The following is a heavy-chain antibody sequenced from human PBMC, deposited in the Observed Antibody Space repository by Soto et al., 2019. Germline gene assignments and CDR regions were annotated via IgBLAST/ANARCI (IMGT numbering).Heavy chain of an antibody. CDR3: ARKGPRAARPNH. V-gene: IGHV3-11*01. Sequence: QVQLVESGGGLVRPGGSLRLSCAASGFTFRDYDMSWIRQAPGKGLEWVSCISSSATATYYADSVKGRFTISRDNAKNSLYVEMISLRVEDSAVYYCARKGPRAARPNHWGQGTLVTVSS. J-gene: IGHJ5*02. CDR2: ISSSATAT. CDR1: GFTFRDYD. D-gene: IGHD6-6*01.